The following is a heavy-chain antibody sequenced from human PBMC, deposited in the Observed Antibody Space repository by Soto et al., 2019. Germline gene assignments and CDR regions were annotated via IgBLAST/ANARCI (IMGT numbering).Heavy chain of an antibody. Sequence: TSETLSLTCTVSGGSISSYYWSWIRQPPGKGLEWIGYIYYSGSTNYNPSLKSRVTISVDTSKNQFSLKLSSVTAADTAVYYCARLIVVVVAATPNDAFDIWGQGTMVTVSS. D-gene: IGHD2-15*01. CDR2: IYYSGST. V-gene: IGHV4-59*08. CDR1: GGSISSYY. CDR3: ARLIVVVVAATPNDAFDI. J-gene: IGHJ3*02.